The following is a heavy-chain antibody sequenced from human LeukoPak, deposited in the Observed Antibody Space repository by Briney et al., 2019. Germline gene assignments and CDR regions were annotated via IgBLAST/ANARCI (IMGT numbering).Heavy chain of an antibody. V-gene: IGHV3-7*01. CDR1: GFTFSSYW. CDR2: IKQDGSEK. D-gene: IGHD5-18*01. Sequence: PGGSLRLSCAASGFTFSSYWMTWIRQAPGKGLEWVANIKQDGSEKYYVDSMKGRFTISRDNAKNSLYLQMNSLRAEDTAVYYCARDTGGGYGCYDCWGQGTLVTVSS. CDR3: ARDTGGGYGCYDC. J-gene: IGHJ4*02.